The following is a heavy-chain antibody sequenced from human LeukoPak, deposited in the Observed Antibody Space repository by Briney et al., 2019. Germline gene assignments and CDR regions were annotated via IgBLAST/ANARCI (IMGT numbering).Heavy chain of an antibody. V-gene: IGHV1-2*02. CDR1: GYTFTGYY. CDR2: INPNSGGT. D-gene: IGHD6-19*01. J-gene: IGHJ4*02. CDR3: ARGWIAVAGTANLGDFDY. Sequence: GASVKVSCKASGYTFTGYYMHWVRQAPGQGLEWMGWINPNSGGTNYAQKFQGRVTMTRDTSISTAYMELSRLRSDDTAVYYCARGWIAVAGTANLGDFDYWGQGTLVTVSS.